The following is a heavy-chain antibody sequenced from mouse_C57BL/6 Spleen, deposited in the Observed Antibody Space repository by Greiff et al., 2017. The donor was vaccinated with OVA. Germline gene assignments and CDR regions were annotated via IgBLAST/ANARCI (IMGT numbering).Heavy chain of an antibody. Sequence: EVNVVESGAGLVKPGGSLKLSCAASGFTFSSYAMSWVRQTPEKRLEWVAYISSGGDYTYYADTVKGRFTISRDNTRNTLYLQMSSLKSEDTAMYYCTRELDWYFDVWGTGTTVTVSS. CDR2: ISSGGDYT. CDR3: TRELDWYFDV. D-gene: IGHD4-1*01. J-gene: IGHJ1*03. CDR1: GFTFSSYA. V-gene: IGHV5-9-1*02.